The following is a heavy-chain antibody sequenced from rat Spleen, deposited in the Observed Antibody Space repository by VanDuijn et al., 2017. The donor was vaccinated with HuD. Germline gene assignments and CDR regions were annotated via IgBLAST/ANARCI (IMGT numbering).Heavy chain of an antibody. J-gene: IGHJ2*01. Sequence: EVQLQESGPGLVKPSQSLSLTCSVTGYSITSHYWDWIRKLPGNKMEWMGYTNYSGSTTYNPSRKSRVSITRDTSKNQFFLQLNSVTTEDTATYYCGREWATIDYWGQGVMVTVSS. CDR3: GREWATIDY. D-gene: IGHD4-6*01. CDR1: GYSITSHY. CDR2: TNYSGST. V-gene: IGHV3-1*01.